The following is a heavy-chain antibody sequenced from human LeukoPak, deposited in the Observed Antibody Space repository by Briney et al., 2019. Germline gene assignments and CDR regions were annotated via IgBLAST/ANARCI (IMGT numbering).Heavy chain of an antibody. J-gene: IGHJ4*02. D-gene: IGHD2-15*01. CDR2: ISYDGSDK. V-gene: IGHV3-30*04. Sequence: GGSLRLSCAASGFTFSSYSMHWVRQAPGKGLEWVAFISYDGSDKYYADSVKGRFTISRDNSKNTLYLQMNSLRAEDTAVYHCANGWSPDYWGRGTLVTVSS. CDR3: ANGWSPDY. CDR1: GFTFSSYS.